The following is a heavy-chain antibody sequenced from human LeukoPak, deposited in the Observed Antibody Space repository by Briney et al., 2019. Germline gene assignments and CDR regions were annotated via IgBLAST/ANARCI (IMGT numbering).Heavy chain of an antibody. CDR1: GFTFDDYA. Sequence: GGSLRLSCAASGFTFDDYAMHWVRQAPGKGLEWVSGISWNSGSIGYADSVKGRFTISRDNAKNSLYLQMNSLRAEDTALYYCAGAKYYDILTGYLPNDAFDIWGQGTTVTVSS. V-gene: IGHV3-9*01. CDR2: ISWNSGSI. J-gene: IGHJ3*02. CDR3: AGAKYYDILTGYLPNDAFDI. D-gene: IGHD3-9*01.